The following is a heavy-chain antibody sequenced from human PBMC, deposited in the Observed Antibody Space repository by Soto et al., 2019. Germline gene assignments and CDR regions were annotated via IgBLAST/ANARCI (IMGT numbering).Heavy chain of an antibody. CDR3: ARDRGWYRFDF. J-gene: IGHJ4*02. D-gene: IGHD6-19*01. CDR1: GFTFSDYW. V-gene: IGHV3-7*04. Sequence: EVQLVESGGGLVQSGGSLRLSCAASGFTFSDYWMAWVRQAPGKGLEWVAVISQDGGETYYVDSLKGRFTISRDNAKHALYLQLNSLRAEDTAVYYCARDRGWYRFDFWGQGALGTVSS. CDR2: ISQDGGET.